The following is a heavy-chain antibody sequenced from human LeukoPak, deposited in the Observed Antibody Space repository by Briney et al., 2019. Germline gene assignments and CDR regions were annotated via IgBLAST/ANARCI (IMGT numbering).Heavy chain of an antibody. CDR1: GFPFSSYG. CDR3: AKAGLAMPPDY. CDR2: VRLDGSNK. D-gene: IGHD2-2*01. Sequence: PGGSLRLSCAASGFPFSSYGMHWVRQATGKGLEWVAFVRLDGSNKYYADSVKGRFTISRDNSKNTLYMQMNSLRAEDTAVYYCAKAGLAMPPDYWGQGTLVTVSS. J-gene: IGHJ4*02. V-gene: IGHV3-30*02.